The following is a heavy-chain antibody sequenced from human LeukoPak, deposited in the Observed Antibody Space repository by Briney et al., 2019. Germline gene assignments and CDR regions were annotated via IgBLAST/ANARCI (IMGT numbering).Heavy chain of an antibody. V-gene: IGHV1-2*02. D-gene: IGHD5-12*01. Sequence: ASVKVSCKASGYTFTGYYMHWVRQAPGQGLEWMGWINPNSGDTNYAQKFQGRVTMTRDTSINIGYMELSRLRTDDTAVYFCAKNPYEYYFDYWGQGPWSPSPQ. CDR3: AKNPYEYYFDY. CDR2: INPNSGDT. CDR1: GYTFTGYY. J-gene: IGHJ4*02.